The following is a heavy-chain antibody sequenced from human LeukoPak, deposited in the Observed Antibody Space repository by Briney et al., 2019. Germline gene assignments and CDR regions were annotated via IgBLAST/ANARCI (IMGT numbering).Heavy chain of an antibody. J-gene: IGHJ4*02. CDR1: GFSFSTYW. CDR3: ARARLGYTIAVSDY. D-gene: IGHD5-18*01. V-gene: IGHV3-7*01. CDR2: IKQDGSQR. Sequence: GGSLRLSCAASGFSFSTYWMSWVRQAPGKGLEWVADIKQDGSQRYYVGSVKGRFTISRDNAKNSLYLQMNSLRAEDTAVYYCARARLGYTIAVSDYWGQGTLVTVSS.